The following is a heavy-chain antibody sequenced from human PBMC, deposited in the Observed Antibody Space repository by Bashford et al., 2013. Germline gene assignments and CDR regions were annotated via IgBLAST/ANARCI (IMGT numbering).Heavy chain of an antibody. CDR2: ISYDGSNK. V-gene: IGHV3-30*04. Sequence: VRQAPGKGLEWVAVISYDGSNKYYADSVKGRFTISRDNSKNTLYLQMNSLRAEDTAVYYCARSVMVYAYLLDYVGQGTLVTVSS. J-gene: IGHJ4*02. CDR3: ARSVMVYAYLLDY. D-gene: IGHD2-8*01.